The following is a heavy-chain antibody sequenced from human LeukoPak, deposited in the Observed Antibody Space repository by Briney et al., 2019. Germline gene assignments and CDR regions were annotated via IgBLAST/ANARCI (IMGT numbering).Heavy chain of an antibody. CDR1: GGSIISSDYY. D-gene: IGHD5/OR15-5a*01. V-gene: IGHV4-39*01. J-gene: IGHJ5*01. CDR2: IYYSGST. CDR3: ARHDHSVYVGRRWFDS. Sequence: PSETLSLTCTVSGGSIISSDYYWGWIRQPPGKGLEWIGSIYYSGSTYYKPSLKSRVTISVDTSKNQFSLKLSSVTAADTAVYYCARHDHSVYVGRRWFDSWGQGTLVTVSS.